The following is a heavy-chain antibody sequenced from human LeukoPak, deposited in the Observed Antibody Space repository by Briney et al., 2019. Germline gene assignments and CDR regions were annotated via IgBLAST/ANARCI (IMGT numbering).Heavy chain of an antibody. CDR1: GYTFTGYY. J-gene: IGHJ4*02. Sequence: ASVKVSCKASGYTFTGYYMHWVRQAPGQGLEWMGRINPNSGGTNYAQKFQGRVTMTRDTSISTAYMELSRLRSVDTAVYYCARTVFGEYSYGIDYWGQGTLVTVSS. D-gene: IGHD5-18*01. V-gene: IGHV1-2*06. CDR2: INPNSGGT. CDR3: ARTVFGEYSYGIDY.